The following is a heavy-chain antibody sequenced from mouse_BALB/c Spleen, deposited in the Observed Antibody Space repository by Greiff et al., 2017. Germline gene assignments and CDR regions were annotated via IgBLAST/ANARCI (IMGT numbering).Heavy chain of an antibody. D-gene: IGHD2-4*01. V-gene: IGHV14-1*02. Sequence: EVQLQQSGAELVRPGALVKLSCKASGFNIKDYYMHWVKQRPEQGLEWIGWIDPENGNTIYDPKFQGKASITADTSSNTAYLQLSSLTSEDTAVYYCARRGYYDYDGFAYWGQGTLVTVSA. CDR1: GFNIKDYY. CDR3: ARRGYYDYDGFAY. CDR2: IDPENGNT. J-gene: IGHJ3*01.